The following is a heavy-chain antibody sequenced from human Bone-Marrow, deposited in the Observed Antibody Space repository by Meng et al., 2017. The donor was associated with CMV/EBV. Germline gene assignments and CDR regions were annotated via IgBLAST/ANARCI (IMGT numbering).Heavy chain of an antibody. CDR2: IKQDGSEK. J-gene: IGHJ4*02. CDR3: ARSDRYDSSGYPFDY. Sequence: GGSLRLSCAASGFTFSSYWMSWVRQAPGKGLEWVANIKQDGSEKYYVDSVKGRFTISRDNAKNSLYLQMNSLRAEDTAVYYCARSDRYDSSGYPFDYWGQGTLVTVSS. V-gene: IGHV3-7*03. CDR1: GFTFSSYW. D-gene: IGHD3-22*01.